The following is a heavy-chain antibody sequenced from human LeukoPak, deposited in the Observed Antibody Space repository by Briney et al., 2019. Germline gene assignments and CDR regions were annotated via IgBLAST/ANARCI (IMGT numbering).Heavy chain of an antibody. CDR2: IRYDGSNT. V-gene: IGHV3-30*02. D-gene: IGHD2/OR15-2a*01. CDR1: GFTFNNYG. CDR3: AKDGTSYYYIYY. Sequence: GSLRLSCAASGFTFNNYGMHWVRQAPGKGLEWLAFIRYDGSNTYYADSVKGRFTVSRDDSKNTLYLQMNSLRGDDTAVYYCAKDGTSYYYIYYWGQGTLVTVSS. J-gene: IGHJ4*02.